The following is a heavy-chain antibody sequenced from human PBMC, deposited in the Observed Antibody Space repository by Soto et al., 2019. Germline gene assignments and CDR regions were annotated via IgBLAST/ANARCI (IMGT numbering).Heavy chain of an antibody. CDR3: ARCSAASFAY. J-gene: IGHJ4*02. CDR2: IFSGGSE. D-gene: IGHD2-15*01. V-gene: IGHV3-66*01. Sequence: EVHLVESGGGVVQPGESLRLSCAASGLTVSSSQMSWVRQAPGKGLEWVSVIFSGGSEYYAASVKGRFTISRDTSKNTVYLQMNSLRVEDTAVYYCARCSAASFAYLGQGTLVTVSS. CDR1: GLTVSSSQ.